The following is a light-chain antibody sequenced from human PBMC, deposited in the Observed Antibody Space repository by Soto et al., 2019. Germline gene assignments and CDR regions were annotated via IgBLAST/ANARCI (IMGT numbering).Light chain of an antibody. J-gene: IGLJ2*01. CDR2: SNN. V-gene: IGLV1-44*01. CDR1: SSNIGSNT. CDR3: AACDDSLNGSL. Sequence: QSVLTQPPSASGTPGQRVTISCSGSSSNIGSNTVNWYQQLPGTAPKLLIYSNNQRPSGVPDRFSGSKSGTSASLAISGLQSEDEADYYCAACDDSLNGSLFGGGTKLTVL.